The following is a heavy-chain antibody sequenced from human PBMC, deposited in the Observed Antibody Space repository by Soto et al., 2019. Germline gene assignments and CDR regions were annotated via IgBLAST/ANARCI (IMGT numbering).Heavy chain of an antibody. Sequence: PGGSLRLSCAASGFTFDAHYIDWVRQAPGKGLEWVGRIRNRPHSYSTTYAASVKGRFTFSRDDSKNSVYLQMNSLKTEDTAVYHCVRTIQAGKTDHFDYWRQGTLVTVSS. CDR1: GFTFDAHY. CDR2: IRNRPHSYST. CDR3: VRTIQAGKTDHFDY. D-gene: IGHD1-1*01. V-gene: IGHV3-72*01. J-gene: IGHJ4*02.